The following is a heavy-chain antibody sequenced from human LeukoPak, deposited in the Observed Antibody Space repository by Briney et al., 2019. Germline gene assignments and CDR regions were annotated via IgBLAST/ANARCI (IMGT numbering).Heavy chain of an antibody. CDR2: INTDGTTT. J-gene: IGHJ4*02. Sequence: GGSLRLSCAASGFAFSSYWMHWVRQDPGKGLVWVSRINTDGTTTVYADSVRGRFTISRDNAKNSLYLQMNSLRPEDTAVYYCARMSRYGLDYWGQGTLVTVSS. D-gene: IGHD3-16*01. CDR1: GFAFSSYW. V-gene: IGHV3-74*01. CDR3: ARMSRYGLDY.